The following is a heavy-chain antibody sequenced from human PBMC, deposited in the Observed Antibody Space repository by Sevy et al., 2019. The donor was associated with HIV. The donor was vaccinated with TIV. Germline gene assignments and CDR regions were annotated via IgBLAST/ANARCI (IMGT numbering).Heavy chain of an antibody. V-gene: IGHV3-30*18. D-gene: IGHD1-1*01. CDR1: GFIFSNYG. J-gene: IGHJ3*02. Sequence: GRSLRLSCAASGFIFSNYGMHWVRQAPGKGLEWVAVVSYDGSTKYYTGSVRGRFSISRDNSKNTVYLQMNSLRVEDTAVYYCAKGSKATGSAFDIWGQGTMVTVSS. CDR2: VSYDGSTK. CDR3: AKGSKATGSAFDI.